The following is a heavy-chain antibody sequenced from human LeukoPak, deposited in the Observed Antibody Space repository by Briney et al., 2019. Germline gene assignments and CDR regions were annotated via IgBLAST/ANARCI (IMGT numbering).Heavy chain of an antibody. J-gene: IGHJ6*02. D-gene: IGHD2-2*02. CDR1: GYSFTSYW. CDR2: IYPGDSDT. Sequence: GESLKISCKGSGYSFTSYWIGWVRQMPGKGLEWMGIIYPGDSDTRYSPSFQGQVTISADKSISTAYLQWSSLKASDTAMYNCARLPTYCSSTSCYTRYYYYGMDVWGQGTTVTVSS. V-gene: IGHV5-51*01. CDR3: ARLPTYCSSTSCYTRYYYYGMDV.